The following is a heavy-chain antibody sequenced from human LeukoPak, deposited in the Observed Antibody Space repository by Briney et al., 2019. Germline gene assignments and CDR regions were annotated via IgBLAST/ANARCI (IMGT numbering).Heavy chain of an antibody. CDR3: ARGSESSWQLVLRYFDY. CDR1: GFTFSSYE. CDR2: ISSSGSTI. V-gene: IGHV3-48*03. J-gene: IGHJ4*02. Sequence: GGSLRLSCADSGFTFSSYEMNWVRQAPGKGLEWVSYISSSGSTIYYADSVKGRFTISRDNAKNSLYLQMNSLRAEYTAVYYCARGSESSWQLVLRYFDYWGQGTLVTVSS. D-gene: IGHD6-6*01.